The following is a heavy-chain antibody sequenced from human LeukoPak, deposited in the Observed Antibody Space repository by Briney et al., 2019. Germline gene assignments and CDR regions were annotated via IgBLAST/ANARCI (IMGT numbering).Heavy chain of an antibody. Sequence: SETLSLTCAVYGGSFSDYYWSWIRQPPGKGLEWIGEINHSGSTNYNPSLKSRVTISVDTSKNQFSLKLSSVTAADTAVYYCARVGKDGYNLDYWGQGTLVTVSS. CDR1: GGSFSDYY. J-gene: IGHJ4*02. CDR2: INHSGST. D-gene: IGHD5-24*01. CDR3: ARVGKDGYNLDY. V-gene: IGHV4-34*01.